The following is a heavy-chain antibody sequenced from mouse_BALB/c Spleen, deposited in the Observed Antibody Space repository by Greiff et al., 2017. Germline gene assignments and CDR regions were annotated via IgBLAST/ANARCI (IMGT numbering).Heavy chain of an antibody. CDR3: AGTGTKGGSWFAY. CDR1: GYSFTSYW. D-gene: IGHD4-1*01. Sequence: VHLVESGAELVRPGVSVKLSCKASGYSFTSYWMNWVKQRPGQGLEWIGMIHPSDSETRLNQKFKDKATLTVDKSSSTAYMQLSSPTSEDSAVYYCAGTGTKGGSWFAYWGQGTLVTVSA. J-gene: IGHJ3*01. CDR2: IHPSDSET. V-gene: IGHV1-74*01.